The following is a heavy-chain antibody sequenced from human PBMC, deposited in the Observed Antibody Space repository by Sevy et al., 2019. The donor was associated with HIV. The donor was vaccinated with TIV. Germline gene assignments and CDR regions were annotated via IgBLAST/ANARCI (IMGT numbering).Heavy chain of an antibody. CDR2: IKSKTDGGTT. CDR1: GFTFSNAW. V-gene: IGHV3-15*01. D-gene: IGHD3-9*01. J-gene: IGHJ3*02. CDR3: TTTPFVLRYFVCLLPDDAFDI. Sequence: GGSLRLSCADSGFTFSNAWMSWVLQAPGKGLEWVGRIKSKTDGGTTDYAAPVKGRFTISRDDSKNTLYLQMNSLKTEDTALYYCTTTPFVLRYFVCLLPDDAFDIWGQGTMVTVSS.